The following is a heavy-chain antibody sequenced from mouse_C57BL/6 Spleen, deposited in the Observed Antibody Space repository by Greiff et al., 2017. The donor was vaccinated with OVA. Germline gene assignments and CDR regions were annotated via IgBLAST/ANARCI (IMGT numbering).Heavy chain of an antibody. D-gene: IGHD2-2*01. J-gene: IGHJ3*01. CDR1: GYTFTSYG. V-gene: IGHV1-81*01. Sequence: VQLQQSGAELARPGASVKLSCKASGYTFTSYGISWVKQRTGQGLEWIGEIYPRSGNTYYNEKFKGKATLTADKSSSTAYMELRSLTSEDSAVYFCALYYGYDPFAYWGQGTLVTVSA. CDR2: IYPRSGNT. CDR3: ALYYGYDPFAY.